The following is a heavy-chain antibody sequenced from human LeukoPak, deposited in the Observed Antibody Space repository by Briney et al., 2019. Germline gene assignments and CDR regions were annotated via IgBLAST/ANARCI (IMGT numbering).Heavy chain of an antibody. CDR1: GYTLTELS. Sequence: ASVKVSCKVSGYTLTELSMHWVRQCPGKGLEWMGGFDPEDGETIYAQKFQGRVTMTEDTSTDTAYMELSSLRSEDTAVYYCATDLACSSTSCYLTNYWGQGTLVTVSS. CDR2: FDPEDGET. J-gene: IGHJ4*02. D-gene: IGHD2-2*01. CDR3: ATDLACSSTSCYLTNY. V-gene: IGHV1-24*01.